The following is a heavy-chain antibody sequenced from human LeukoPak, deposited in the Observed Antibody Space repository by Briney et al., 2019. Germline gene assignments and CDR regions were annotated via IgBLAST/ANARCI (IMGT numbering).Heavy chain of an antibody. J-gene: IGHJ4*02. V-gene: IGHV3-21*04. Sequence: GSLRLSCAASGFTFSSYSMNWVRQAPGKGLEWVSSISSSSSYIYYADSVKGRFTISRDNNKNSLYLQMNSLRTEDTALYYCARDSSGSLDYWGQGTLVTVSS. CDR1: GFTFSSYS. CDR3: ARDSSGSLDY. CDR2: ISSSSSYI. D-gene: IGHD1-26*01.